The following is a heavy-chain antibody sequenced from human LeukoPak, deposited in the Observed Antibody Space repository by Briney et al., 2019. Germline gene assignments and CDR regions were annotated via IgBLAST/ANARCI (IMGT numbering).Heavy chain of an antibody. J-gene: IGHJ6*03. Sequence: GGSLRLSCVASGFTFSTYGMSWVRQAPGKGLDWVSAISGSGGSTYYADSVKGRFTISRDNSKNTLYLQMNSLRAEDTAVYYCAKDGGEYYDILTGYYPRLYYMDVWGKGTTVTISS. CDR3: AKDGGEYYDILTGYYPRLYYMDV. CDR2: ISGSGGST. CDR1: GFTFSTYG. D-gene: IGHD3-9*01. V-gene: IGHV3-23*01.